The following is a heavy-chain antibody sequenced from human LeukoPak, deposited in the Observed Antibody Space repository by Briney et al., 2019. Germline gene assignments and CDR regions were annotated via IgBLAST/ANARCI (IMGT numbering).Heavy chain of an antibody. CDR3: ASAPGAAAGTGAFDI. CDR2: IYHSGST. J-gene: IGHJ3*02. CDR1: GYSISSGYY. V-gene: IGHV4-38-2*01. Sequence: SETLSLTCAVSGYSISSGYYWGWIRQPPGKGLEWIGSIYHSGSTYYNPSLKSRVTISVDTSKNQFSLKLSSVTAADTAVYYCASAPGAAAGTGAFDIWGQGTMVTVSS. D-gene: IGHD6-13*01.